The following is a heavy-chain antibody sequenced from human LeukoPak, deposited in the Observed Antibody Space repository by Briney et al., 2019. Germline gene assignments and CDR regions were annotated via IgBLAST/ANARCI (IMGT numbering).Heavy chain of an antibody. CDR1: GGSISSYY. D-gene: IGHD3-9*01. V-gene: IGHV4-4*07. CDR3: ARGGSTLHSAGGHDIEFYYYYYMDV. CDR2: IYTSGSA. Sequence: SETLSLTCTVSGGSISSYYWSWIRQPAGKGLEWIGRIYTSGSANYNPSLRSRVTMSLDTSKNQFSLKLYSVTAADTAVYYCARGGSTLHSAGGHDIEFYYYYYMDVWGKGTTVTISS. J-gene: IGHJ6*03.